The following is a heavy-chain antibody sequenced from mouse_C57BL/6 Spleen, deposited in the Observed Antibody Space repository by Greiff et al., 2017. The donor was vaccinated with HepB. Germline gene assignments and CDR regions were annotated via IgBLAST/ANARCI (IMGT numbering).Heavy chain of an antibody. V-gene: IGHV1-7*01. CDR3: AKTLYGSSPHWYFDV. CDR1: GYTFTSYW. J-gene: IGHJ1*03. D-gene: IGHD1-1*01. Sequence: VQLQQSGAELAKPGASVKLSCKASGYTFTSYWMHWVKQRPGQGLEWIGYINPSSGYTKYNQKFKDKATLTADKSSSTAYMQLSSLTYEDSAVYYCAKTLYGSSPHWYFDVWGTRTTVTVSS. CDR2: INPSSGYT.